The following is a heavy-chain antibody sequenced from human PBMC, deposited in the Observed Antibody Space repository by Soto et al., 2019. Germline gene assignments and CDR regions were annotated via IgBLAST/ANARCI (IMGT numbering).Heavy chain of an antibody. CDR2: ISSGSSST. Sequence: EVQVVESGGGLVQPGGSLRLSCAASGFIFSSYSMNWVRQAPGKGLEWVSYISSGSSSTYYADSVKGRFTISRDNAKNSLYLQMNSLRAEDTAVYYCARDPFGGSGTGGMAVWGQGTTVTVSS. D-gene: IGHD3-10*01. CDR1: GFIFSSYS. V-gene: IGHV3-48*01. J-gene: IGHJ6*02. CDR3: ARDPFGGSGTGGMAV.